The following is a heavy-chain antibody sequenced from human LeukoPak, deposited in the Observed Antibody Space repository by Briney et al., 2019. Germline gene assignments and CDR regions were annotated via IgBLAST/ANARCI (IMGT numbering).Heavy chain of an antibody. CDR2: IYYSGST. Sequence: PSETLSLTCTVSGGSISSYYWSWIRQPPGKGMEWIGYIYYSGSTNYNPSLKSRVTISVDTSKNQFSLKLSSVTAADTAVYYCAAIPQPWLVWWYFDYWGQGTLVTVSS. CDR1: GGSISSYY. J-gene: IGHJ4*02. CDR3: AAIPQPWLVWWYFDY. D-gene: IGHD6-19*01. V-gene: IGHV4-59*08.